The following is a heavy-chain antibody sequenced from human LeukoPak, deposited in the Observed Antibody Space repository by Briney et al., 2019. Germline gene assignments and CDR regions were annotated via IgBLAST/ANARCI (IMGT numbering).Heavy chain of an antibody. V-gene: IGHV1-18*01. CDR3: TKDWNILTGRNCFDP. CDR1: GYTFTGYY. J-gene: IGHJ5*02. Sequence: ASVTVSCKASGYTFTGYYMHWVRQAPGQGLEWMGWISSYNGDTNYAQKFQGRVTMTTDASTSTAFMELRSLRFDDTAIYYCTKDWNILTGRNCFDPWGPGTLVTVSS. D-gene: IGHD3-9*01. CDR2: ISSYNGDT.